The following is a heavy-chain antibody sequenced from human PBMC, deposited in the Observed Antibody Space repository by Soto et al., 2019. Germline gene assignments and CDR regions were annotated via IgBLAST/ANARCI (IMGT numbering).Heavy chain of an antibody. CDR1: GGSISSSNW. CDR3: AILLRSTYGMEV. V-gene: IGHV4-4*02. J-gene: IGHJ6*04. D-gene: IGHD3-3*01. Sequence: QVQLQEWGPGLVKPSGTLSLTCAVSGGSISSSNWWTWVRQPPGKGLEWIGEIYHSGSTNYNPSLKSRVTLSVDKSKRQCSLKVTSVPAAERAVYYCAILLRSTYGMEVWGKGTTVTVSS. CDR2: IYHSGST.